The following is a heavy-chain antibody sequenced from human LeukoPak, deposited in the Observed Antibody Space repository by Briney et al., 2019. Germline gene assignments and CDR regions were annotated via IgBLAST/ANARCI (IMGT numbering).Heavy chain of an antibody. CDR2: ISGSGGST. CDR3: AKRVERSYYGMDV. J-gene: IGHJ6*02. V-gene: IGHV3-23*01. Sequence: SGGSLRLSCALSVFTFSSYAMSWVRQAPGKGLEWVSAISGSGGSTYYADSVKGRFTISRDNPKNTLYLQMNSLRAEDTAVYYCAKRVERSYYGMDVWGQGTTVTVSS. CDR1: VFTFSSYA. D-gene: IGHD3-3*01.